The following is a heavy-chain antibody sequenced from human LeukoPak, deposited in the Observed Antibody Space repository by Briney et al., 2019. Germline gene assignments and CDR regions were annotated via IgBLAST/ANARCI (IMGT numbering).Heavy chain of an antibody. D-gene: IGHD6-13*01. CDR2: IYSGGST. CDR3: ARAAAGKIDY. CDR1: GFTVRSNY. J-gene: IGHJ4*02. Sequence: PGGSLRLSCAASGFTVRSNYMSWVRQAPGKGLEWVSVIYSGGSTYYADSVKGRFTIPRDSSKNTLYLQMNSLRAEDTAVYYCARAAAGKIDYWGQGTLVTVSS. V-gene: IGHV3-53*01.